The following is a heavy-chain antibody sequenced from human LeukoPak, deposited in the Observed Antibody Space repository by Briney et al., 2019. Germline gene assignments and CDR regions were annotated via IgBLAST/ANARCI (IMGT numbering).Heavy chain of an antibody. CDR3: ARGGFCSGGSCSSGIDS. CDR1: GYTFTSYA. D-gene: IGHD2-15*01. J-gene: IGHJ4*02. CDR2: INAGNGHT. V-gene: IGHV1-3*03. Sequence: ASVKVSCKAPGYTFTSYAMHWVRQAPGQRLEWMGWINAGNGHTKYSQEFQGRLTITRDTSASTAYMELSSLRSDDMAVYYCARGGFCSGGSCSSGIDSWGQGTLVTVSS.